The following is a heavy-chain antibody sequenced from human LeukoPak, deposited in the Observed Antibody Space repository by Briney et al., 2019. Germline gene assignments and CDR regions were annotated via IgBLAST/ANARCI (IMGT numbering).Heavy chain of an antibody. V-gene: IGHV3-21*01. J-gene: IGHJ4*02. D-gene: IGHD5-18*01. CDR2: ISSSSSYI. CDR3: ARGGRRGYSYGWPDY. CDR1: GFTFSSYG. Sequence: PGGSLRLSCAASGFTFSSYGMHWVRQAPGKGLEWVSSISSSSSYIYYADSVKGRFTISRDNAKNSLYLQMNSLRAEDTAVYYCARGGRRGYSYGWPDYWGQGTLVTVSS.